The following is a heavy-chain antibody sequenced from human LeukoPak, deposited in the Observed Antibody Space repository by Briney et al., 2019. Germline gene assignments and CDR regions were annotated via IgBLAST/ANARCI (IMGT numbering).Heavy chain of an antibody. V-gene: IGHV3-23*01. CDR3: AREDWYYFDY. J-gene: IGHJ4*02. Sequence: GGSLRLSCGASGFTFSSHAMTWVRQAPGKGLEWVSAISISGDTTYYADAVKGRFTISRDNSKNTVYLQMNSLRAEDTAVYYCAREDWYYFDYWGQGTLVTVSS. CDR1: GFTFSSHA. CDR2: ISISGDTT. D-gene: IGHD3-9*01.